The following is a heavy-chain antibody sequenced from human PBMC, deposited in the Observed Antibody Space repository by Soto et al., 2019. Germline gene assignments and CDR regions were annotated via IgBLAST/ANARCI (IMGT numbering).Heavy chain of an antibody. CDR2: IYYSGST. V-gene: IGHV4-59*01. J-gene: IGHJ4*02. D-gene: IGHD3-22*01. CDR3: ARPRSSGYTGEFDY. CDR1: GGSISPYY. Sequence: SETLSLTCTVSGGSISPYYWSWIRQPPGKGLEWIGFIYYSGSTNYNPSLKSRVTISVDTSQNQFSLMLTSVTAADTAVYYCARPRSSGYTGEFDYWGQGTLVTVSS.